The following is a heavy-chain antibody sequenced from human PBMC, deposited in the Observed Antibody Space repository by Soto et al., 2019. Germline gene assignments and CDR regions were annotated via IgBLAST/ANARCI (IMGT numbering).Heavy chain of an antibody. D-gene: IGHD6-13*01. CDR3: AREMPSTAAAYFYDGLNV. J-gene: IGHJ6*02. CDR1: GGALKNYA. V-gene: IGHV1-69*18. Sequence: QVQLVQSGAEVKRPGSSVKVSCKASGGALKNYAIYWVRQAPGQGLEWLGTIVPVFPSVYYAPRFQGRLTITADGSTDTVYMMLTSLKSEDTAVYYCAREMPSTAAAYFYDGLNVWGQGTSVTVSS. CDR2: IVPVFPSV.